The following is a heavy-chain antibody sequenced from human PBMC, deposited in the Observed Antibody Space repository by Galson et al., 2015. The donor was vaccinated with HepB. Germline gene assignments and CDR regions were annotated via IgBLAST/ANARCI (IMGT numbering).Heavy chain of an antibody. CDR3: AKQLPQIFGVVMVGMDV. D-gene: IGHD3-3*01. J-gene: IGHJ6*02. CDR1: GFTFSSYA. Sequence: SLRLSCAASGFTFSSYAMSWVRQAPGKGLEWVSAISGSGGSTYYADSVKGRFTISRDNSKNTLYLQMNSLRAEDTAVYYCAKQLPQIFGVVMVGMDVWGQGTTVTVSS. V-gene: IGHV3-23*01. CDR2: ISGSGGST.